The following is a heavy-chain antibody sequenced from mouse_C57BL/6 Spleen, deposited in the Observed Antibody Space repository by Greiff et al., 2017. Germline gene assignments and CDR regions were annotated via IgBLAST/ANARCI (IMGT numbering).Heavy chain of an antibody. D-gene: IGHD4-1*01. CDR2: ISYDGSN. J-gene: IGHJ1*03. V-gene: IGHV3-6*01. CDR1: GYSITSGYY. CDR3: ARANSDWYFDV. Sequence: EVQLQQSGPGLVKPSQSLSLTCSVTGYSITSGYYWNWIRQFPGNKLEWMGYISYDGSNNYNPSLKNRISITRDTSKNQFFLKLNSVTTEDTATYYCARANSDWYFDVWGTGTTVTVSS.